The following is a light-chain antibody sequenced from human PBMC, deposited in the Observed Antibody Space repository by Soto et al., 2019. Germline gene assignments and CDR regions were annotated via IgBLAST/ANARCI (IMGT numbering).Light chain of an antibody. CDR2: AAS. CDR3: QKYNSVPFT. J-gene: IGKJ3*01. V-gene: IGKV1-27*01. Sequence: DIQMTQSPPSLSASVGDRITFTCRASQGVSNYLAWYQQKPGRRPKLLIYAASTLQSGVPSRFSGSGSGREFTLTISSLQPEDVATYYCQKYNSVPFTFGPGTKEEIK. CDR1: QGVSNY.